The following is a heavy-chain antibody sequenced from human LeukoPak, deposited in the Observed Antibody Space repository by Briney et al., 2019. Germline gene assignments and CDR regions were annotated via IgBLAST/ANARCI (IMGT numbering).Heavy chain of an antibody. CDR1: GYSFTSYW. Sequence: GESLKISCKGSGYSFTSYWIGWVRQMPGKGLEWMGIIYPGDSDTRYSPSFQGQVTISADKSISTAYLQWSSLKASDTAMYYCARLPQWFGEFRGYYYYGMDVWGQGTTVTVSS. D-gene: IGHD3-10*01. CDR2: IYPGDSDT. V-gene: IGHV5-51*01. CDR3: ARLPQWFGEFRGYYYYGMDV. J-gene: IGHJ6*02.